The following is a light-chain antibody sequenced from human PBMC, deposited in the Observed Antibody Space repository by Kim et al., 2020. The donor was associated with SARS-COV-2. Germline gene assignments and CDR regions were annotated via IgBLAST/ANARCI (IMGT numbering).Light chain of an antibody. Sequence: SYELTQPPSVSVSPGQTASITCSGHELGDKYVCWYHQKPGQSPVVVIYQDNERPSGIPERFSGSNSGNTATLTISGTQAVDEADYYCQAWDSRNAVFGGGTQLTVL. CDR1: ELGDKY. CDR2: QDN. CDR3: QAWDSRNAV. J-gene: IGLJ3*02. V-gene: IGLV3-1*01.